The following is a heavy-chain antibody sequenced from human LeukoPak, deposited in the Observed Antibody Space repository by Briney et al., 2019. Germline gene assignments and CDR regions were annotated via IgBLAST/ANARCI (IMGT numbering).Heavy chain of an antibody. CDR1: GGSFSGYY. CDR2: INHSGST. V-gene: IGHV4-34*01. Sequence: SETLSLTCAVYGGSFSGYYWSWIRQPPGKGPEWIGEINHSGSTNYNPSLKSRVTISVDTSKNQFSLKLSSVTAADTAVYYCARGASAAGTDNWFDPWGQETLVTVSS. CDR3: ARGASAAGTDNWFDP. D-gene: IGHD6-13*01. J-gene: IGHJ5*02.